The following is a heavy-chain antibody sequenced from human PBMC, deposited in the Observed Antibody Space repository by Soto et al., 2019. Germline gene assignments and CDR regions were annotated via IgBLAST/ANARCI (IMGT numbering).Heavy chain of an antibody. CDR2: ISPNSGGT. CDR3: GKGRSGDVGVFY. D-gene: IGHD1-26*01. J-gene: IGHJ4*02. Sequence: QVQLVQSGAEVKKSGASVKISCKASGYSFTGYYIHWVRQAPGQGFEWMGEISPNSGGTKYAQKFQGRVTMTRDTSIPTVYMDLSNLRPDDTAVYYCGKGRSGDVGVFYWGQGTLVTVYS. CDR1: GYSFTGYY. V-gene: IGHV1-2*02.